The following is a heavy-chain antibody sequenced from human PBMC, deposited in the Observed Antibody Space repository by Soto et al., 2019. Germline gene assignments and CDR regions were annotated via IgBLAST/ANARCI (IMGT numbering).Heavy chain of an antibody. CDR3: ARGYYSGYDWFPSYYYGMDV. V-gene: IGHV1-46*01. J-gene: IGHJ6*02. CDR2: INPSGGST. CDR1: GYTFTSYY. Sequence: ASVKVSCKASGYTFTSYYMHWVRQAPGQGLEWMGIINPSGGSTSYAQKFQGRVTMTRDTSTSTVYMELSSLRSEDTAVYYCARGYYSGYDWFPSYYYGMDVWGQGTTVTVSS. D-gene: IGHD5-12*01.